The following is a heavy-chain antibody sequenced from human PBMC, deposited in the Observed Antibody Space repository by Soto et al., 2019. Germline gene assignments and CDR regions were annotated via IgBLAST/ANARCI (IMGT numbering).Heavy chain of an antibody. CDR3: AREGLANYDILTGYYTSPHAPPHHYYYGMDV. J-gene: IGHJ6*02. CDR1: GYTFTSYG. CDR2: INPSGGST. V-gene: IGHV1-46*01. Sequence: GPSVKVSCKASGYTFTSYGISWVRQAPGQGLEWMGIINPSGGSTSYAQKFQGRVTMTRDTSTGTVYMELSSLRSEDTAVYYCAREGLANYDILTGYYTSPHAPPHHYYYGMDVWGQGTTVTVSS. D-gene: IGHD3-9*01.